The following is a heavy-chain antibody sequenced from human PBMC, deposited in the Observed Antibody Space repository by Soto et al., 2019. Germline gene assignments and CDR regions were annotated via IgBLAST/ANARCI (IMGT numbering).Heavy chain of an antibody. CDR1: GGSLTAHY. J-gene: IGHJ3*02. D-gene: IGHD2-21*01. V-gene: IGHV4-59*11. Sequence: QVQLQESGPGLVKPSETLSLTCTVAGGSLTAHYWNWFRQSPGRGLQWIGYVYYSGATSYNPSLTSRVTMTVDTSKNQFSLKLRSVTAADTAVYFCARGNDWKSSTFDIWGQGTMVSVSS. CDR3: ARGNDWKSSTFDI. CDR2: VYYSGAT.